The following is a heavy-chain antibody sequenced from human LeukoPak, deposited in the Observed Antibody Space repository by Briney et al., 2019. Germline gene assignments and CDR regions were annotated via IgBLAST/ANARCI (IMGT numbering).Heavy chain of an antibody. J-gene: IGHJ5*02. Sequence: GGSLRLSCAASGFSFSDHYMSWIRQAPGKGLEWVSYISGSGSTIYYAASVRGRFTISRDNAKNSLYLQMNSLRAEDTAIYYCAREGITIFGVANSNWFDPWGQGTLVTVSS. CDR2: ISGSGSTI. CDR1: GFSFSDHY. D-gene: IGHD3-3*01. V-gene: IGHV3-11*01. CDR3: AREGITIFGVANSNWFDP.